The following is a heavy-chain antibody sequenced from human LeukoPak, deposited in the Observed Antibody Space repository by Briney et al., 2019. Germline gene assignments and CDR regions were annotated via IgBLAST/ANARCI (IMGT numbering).Heavy chain of an antibody. CDR3: ARTGGYSYGFGPNWFDP. V-gene: IGHV4-59*01. CDR2: IYYSGST. Sequence: SETLSLTCTVSGGSISSYYWSWIRQPPGKGLEWIGYIYYSGSTNYNPSLKSRVTISVDTSKNQFSLKLSSVTAADTAVYYCARTGGYSYGFGPNWFDPWGQGTLVTVSS. CDR1: GGSISSYY. J-gene: IGHJ5*02. D-gene: IGHD5-18*01.